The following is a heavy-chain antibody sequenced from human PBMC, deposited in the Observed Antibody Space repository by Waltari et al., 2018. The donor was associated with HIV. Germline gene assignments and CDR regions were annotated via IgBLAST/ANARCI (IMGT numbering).Heavy chain of an antibody. CDR1: GYSFTSYW. Sequence: EVQLVQSGAEVKKPGESLKISCKGSGYSFTSYWIGWVRQMPGKGLEWTGIIYPIDSDTRYSPSFQGQVTISADKSISTAYLQWSSLKASETAMYYCAGSRYDSSGYYIDAFDIWGQGTMVTVSS. V-gene: IGHV5-51*01. D-gene: IGHD3-22*01. CDR3: AGSRYDSSGYYIDAFDI. CDR2: IYPIDSDT. J-gene: IGHJ3*02.